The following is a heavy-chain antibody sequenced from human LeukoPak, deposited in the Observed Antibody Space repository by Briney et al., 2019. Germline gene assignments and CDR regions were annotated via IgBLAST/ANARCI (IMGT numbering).Heavy chain of an antibody. D-gene: IGHD3-22*01. CDR2: INPNSGGT. V-gene: IGHV1-2*06. Sequence: GASVKVSCTGSGYIFPDFYIYWVRQAPGQGLEWMGRINPNSGGTNYAQKFQGRVAMTRDTSISTVYMELSRLRSDDTAVYYCARVGYYESSGYYEYWGQGTLVTVSS. CDR1: GYIFPDFY. J-gene: IGHJ4*02. CDR3: ARVGYYESSGYYEY.